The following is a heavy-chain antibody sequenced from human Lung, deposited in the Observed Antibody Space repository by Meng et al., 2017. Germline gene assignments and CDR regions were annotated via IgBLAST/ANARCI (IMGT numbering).Heavy chain of an antibody. V-gene: IGHV3-23*01. CDR1: GFTFSSYA. Sequence: GESLKISCAASGFTFSSYAMSWVRQAPGKGLEWVSATSGSGGSTYYADSVKGRFTISRDNSKNTLYLQMNSLRAEDTAVYYCAKDDYSGIYYSAHDAFDIWGQGTMVTVSS. CDR2: TSGSGGST. J-gene: IGHJ3*02. CDR3: AKDDYSGIYYSAHDAFDI. D-gene: IGHD1-26*01.